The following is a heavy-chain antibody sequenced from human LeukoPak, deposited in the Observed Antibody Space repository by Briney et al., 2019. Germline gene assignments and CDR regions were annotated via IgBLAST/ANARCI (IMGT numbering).Heavy chain of an antibody. CDR3: ARVKEGATFYXXAMDV. CDR2: INHSGST. Sequence: SETLSLTCAVYGGSFSGYYWSWLRQPPGKGLEWIGEINHSGSTNNNLSLKSRVTISVDTSKKQFSLNLSSVTAADTAVYYCARVKEGATFYXXAMDVWGQGTTVTVSS. J-gene: IGHJ6*02. V-gene: IGHV4-34*01. D-gene: IGHD1-26*01. CDR1: GGSFSGYY.